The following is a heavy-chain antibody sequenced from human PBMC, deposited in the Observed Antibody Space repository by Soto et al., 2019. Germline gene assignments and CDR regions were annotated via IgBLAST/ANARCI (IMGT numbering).Heavy chain of an antibody. CDR3: ARAGFGDSGLAFHS. V-gene: IGHV4-31*01. CDR2: IYYTGSA. J-gene: IGHJ4*02. CDR1: GGSTGSGGYY. Sequence: QVQLLESGPGLVKTSQTLSLTCSVSGGSTGSGGYYWSWVRQHPGKGLEWIGYIYYTGSAYYSPSLTSLVCSPVDPSRSLFSRLVDAVTAGYPAVYYWARAGFGDSGLAFHSWGQGILVTVSS. D-gene: IGHD2-15*01.